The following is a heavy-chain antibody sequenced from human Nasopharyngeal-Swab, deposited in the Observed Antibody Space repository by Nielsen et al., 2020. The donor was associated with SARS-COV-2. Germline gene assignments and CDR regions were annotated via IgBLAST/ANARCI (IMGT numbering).Heavy chain of an antibody. J-gene: IGHJ4*02. D-gene: IGHD2-2*02. CDR1: GYTLTELS. CDR3: ATAARYCSSTSCYTFSY. Sequence: ASVKVSCKVSGYTLTELSMHWVRQAPGKGLEWMGGFDPEDGETIYAQKFQGRVTMTEDTSTDTAYTELSSLRSEDTAVYYCATAARYCSSTSCYTFSYWGQGTLVTVSS. V-gene: IGHV1-24*01. CDR2: FDPEDGET.